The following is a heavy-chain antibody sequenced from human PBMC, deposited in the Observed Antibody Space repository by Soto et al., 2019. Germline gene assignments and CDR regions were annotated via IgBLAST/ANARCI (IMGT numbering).Heavy chain of an antibody. J-gene: IGHJ3*01. CDR3: ARGDRGAFDL. D-gene: IGHD1-26*01. V-gene: IGHV3-74*01. Sequence: EVQLLESGGGLVQPGESLRLSCAASGFTFSYYWMHWVRQAPGMGLVWVSRIHSDGSSTTYADSVKGRFTISRDNARNTLYLQMNSLRAEDTAVYYCARGDRGAFDLWCQGTVLTVS. CDR2: IHSDGSST. CDR1: GFTFSYYW.